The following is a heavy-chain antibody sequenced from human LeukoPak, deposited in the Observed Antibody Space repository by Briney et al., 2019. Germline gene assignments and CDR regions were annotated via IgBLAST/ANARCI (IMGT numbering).Heavy chain of an antibody. CDR1: GFTFSSYG. CDR3: ANGHDYGRDY. D-gene: IGHD4-17*01. CDR2: ISYDGSNK. V-gene: IGHV3-30*18. J-gene: IGHJ4*02. Sequence: PGRSLRLSCAASGFTFSSYGMHWVRQAPGKGLEWVAVISYDGSNKYYADSVKGRFTISRDNSKNTLYLQMNSLRAEDTAVYYCANGHDYGRDYWGQGTLVTVSS.